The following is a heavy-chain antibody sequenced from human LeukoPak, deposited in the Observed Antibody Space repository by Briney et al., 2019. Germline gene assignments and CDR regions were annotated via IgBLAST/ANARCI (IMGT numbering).Heavy chain of an antibody. D-gene: IGHD1-1*01. CDR1: GGSISNNNYY. Sequence: SETLSLTCTVPGGSISNNNYYWAWIRQPPGKGLEFIGSIYYSGRPYYNPSLKSRVTISVDTSKNQFSLRLSSVTAADTAVYYCATWRTAKTGFDYWGQGTLVTVSS. J-gene: IGHJ4*02. CDR2: IYYSGRP. CDR3: ATWRTAKTGFDY. V-gene: IGHV4-39*01.